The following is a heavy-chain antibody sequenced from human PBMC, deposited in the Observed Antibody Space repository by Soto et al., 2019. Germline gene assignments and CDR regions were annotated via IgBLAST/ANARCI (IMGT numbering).Heavy chain of an antibody. V-gene: IGHV3-30*03. CDR2: ISGDGNDK. D-gene: IGHD1-26*01. J-gene: IGHJ4*02. CDR3: VQGASTAHQPLDS. Sequence: QVQLVESGGGVVQPGRSLRLSCAASGFIFRNFGMHWVRRAPGKGLEWVAAISGDGNDKYYPNTRKGRFTISRDNFNNTLYLQLNSLRPKDTAVYHCVQGASTAHQPLDSWGQGVLVTVSS. CDR1: GFIFRNFG.